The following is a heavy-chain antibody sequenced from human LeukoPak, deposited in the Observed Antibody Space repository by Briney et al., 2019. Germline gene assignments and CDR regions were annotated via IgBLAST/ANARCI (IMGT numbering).Heavy chain of an antibody. CDR3: ARVGLGCSSTSCSNDY. D-gene: IGHD2-2*01. V-gene: IGHV1-18*01. Sequence: ASVRVSCKASGYTFTSYGISWVRQAPGQGLEWMGWISADNGNTNYAQKLQGRVTMTTDTSTSTAYMELRSLRSDDTAVYYCARVGLGCSSTSCSNDYWGQGTLVTVSS. CDR2: ISADNGNT. J-gene: IGHJ4*02. CDR1: GYTFTSYG.